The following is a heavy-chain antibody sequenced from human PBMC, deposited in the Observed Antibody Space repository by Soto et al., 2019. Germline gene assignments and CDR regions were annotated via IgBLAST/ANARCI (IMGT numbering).Heavy chain of an antibody. Sequence: GGSLRLSCAASGFTFSSYAMSWVRQAPGKGLEWVSAISGSGGSTYYADSVKGRFTISRDNYKNTLYLQMNSLRAEDTAVYYCAKVIGTEDYYYCYLDVWGKGTTVTVSS. CDR3: AKVIGTEDYYYCYLDV. CDR2: ISGSGGST. J-gene: IGHJ6*03. CDR1: GFTFSSYA. D-gene: IGHD6-13*01. V-gene: IGHV3-23*01.